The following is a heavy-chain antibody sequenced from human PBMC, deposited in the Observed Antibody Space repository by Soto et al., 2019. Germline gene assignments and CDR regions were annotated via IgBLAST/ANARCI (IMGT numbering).Heavy chain of an antibody. Sequence: SETLSLTCAVYGGSFSGYYWSWIRQPPGKGLEWIGEINHSGSTNYNPSLKSRVTISVDTSKNQFSLMLSSVTAADTAVYYCARTGGRYCSGGSCYSSAYYYYYYMDVWGKGTTVTVSS. J-gene: IGHJ6*03. D-gene: IGHD2-15*01. CDR3: ARTGGRYCSGGSCYSSAYYYYYYMDV. CDR2: INHSGST. CDR1: GGSFSGYY. V-gene: IGHV4-34*01.